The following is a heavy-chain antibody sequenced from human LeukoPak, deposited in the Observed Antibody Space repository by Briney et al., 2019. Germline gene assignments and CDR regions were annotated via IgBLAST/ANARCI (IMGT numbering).Heavy chain of an antibody. J-gene: IGHJ4*02. D-gene: IGHD2-2*01. V-gene: IGHV3-23*01. CDR3: AKDRGYCSSTSCSDDDY. CDR1: GSTFSSYW. Sequence: GGSLRLSCAASGSTFSSYWMSWVRQAPGKGLEWVSAISGSGGSTYHADSVKGRFTISRDNSKSTLYLQMNSLRVEDTAVYYCAKDRGYCSSTSCSDDDYWGQGTLVTVSS. CDR2: ISGSGGST.